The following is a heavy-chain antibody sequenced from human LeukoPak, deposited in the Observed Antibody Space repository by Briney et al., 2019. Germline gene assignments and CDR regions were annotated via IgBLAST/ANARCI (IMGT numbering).Heavy chain of an antibody. CDR2: IWYDGSNK. Sequence: PGGSLRLSCAASGFTFSSYGMHWVRQAPGKGLEWVAVIWYDGSNKYYADSVKGRFTISRDNSKNTLYLQMNSLRAEDTAVYYCARFIGIAVAGLDYWGQGTLVTVSS. CDR1: GFTFSSYG. D-gene: IGHD6-19*01. V-gene: IGHV3-33*01. J-gene: IGHJ4*02. CDR3: ARFIGIAVAGLDY.